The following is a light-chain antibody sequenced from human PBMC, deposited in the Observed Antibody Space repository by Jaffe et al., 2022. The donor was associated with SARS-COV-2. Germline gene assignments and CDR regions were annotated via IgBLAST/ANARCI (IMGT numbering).Light chain of an antibody. J-gene: IGLJ2*01. Sequence: SYELTQPSSVSVSPGRTARITCSGDVLAKKYARWFQQKPGQAPVLIIYKDSERPSGIPERFSGSSSGTTVTLTITGAQVDDDGDYYCYSAADNTVIFGGGTKLTVL. CDR1: VLAKKY. CDR2: KDS. V-gene: IGLV3-27*01. CDR3: YSAADNTVI.